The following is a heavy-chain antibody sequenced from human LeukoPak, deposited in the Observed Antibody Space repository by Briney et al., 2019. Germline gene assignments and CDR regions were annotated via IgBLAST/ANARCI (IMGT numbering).Heavy chain of an antibody. CDR2: INPSGGST. J-gene: IGHJ4*02. Sequence: ASVKVSCKASGYTFTSYYMHWVRQSPGQGLEWMGIINPSGGSTTYAQNFQGRVTMTRDTSTSTVYMELSSPRSEDTAVYYCARGGIYNYGPLDYWGQGTLVTVSS. V-gene: IGHV1-46*03. CDR1: GYTFTSYY. CDR3: ARGGIYNYGPLDY. D-gene: IGHD5-18*01.